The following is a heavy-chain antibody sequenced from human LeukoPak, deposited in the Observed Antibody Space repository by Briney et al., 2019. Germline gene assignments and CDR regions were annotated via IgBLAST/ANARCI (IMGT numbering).Heavy chain of an antibody. V-gene: IGHV1-3*01. CDR1: GYTFTSYA. D-gene: IGHD3-9*01. CDR2: INAGNGNT. J-gene: IGHJ4*02. CDR3: ARDPFNYDILTGYSPGDY. Sequence: ASVKVSCKASGYTFTSYAMHWVRQAPGQRLEWMGWINAGNGNTKYSQKFQGRVTITRDTSASTAYMELSSLRSEDTAVYYCARDPFNYDILTGYSPGDYWGQGTLVTVSS.